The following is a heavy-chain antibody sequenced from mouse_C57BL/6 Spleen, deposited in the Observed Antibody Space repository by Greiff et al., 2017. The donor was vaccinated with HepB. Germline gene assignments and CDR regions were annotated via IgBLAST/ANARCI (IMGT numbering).Heavy chain of an antibody. CDR1: GYSFTGYF. J-gene: IGHJ3*01. V-gene: IGHV1-20*01. D-gene: IGHD1-1*01. Sequence: VQLQPSGPELVKPGDSVKISCKASGYSFTGYFMNWVMQSHGKSLEWIGRINPYNGDTFYNQKFKGKATLTVDKSSSTAHMELRSLTSEDSAVYYCARDYYGSSQAWFAYWGQGTLVTVSA. CDR3: ARDYYGSSQAWFAY. CDR2: INPYNGDT.